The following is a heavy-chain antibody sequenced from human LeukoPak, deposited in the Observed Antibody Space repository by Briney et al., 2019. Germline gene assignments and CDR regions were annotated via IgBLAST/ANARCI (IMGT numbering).Heavy chain of an antibody. J-gene: IGHJ4*02. CDR3: ARAKSVPTYYYGSGSYYLDY. CDR1: GFTFSSYG. V-gene: IGHV3-30*03. D-gene: IGHD3-10*01. CDR2: ISYDGSNK. Sequence: GGSLRLSCAASGFTFSSYGMHWVRQTPGKGLEWVAVISYDGSNKYYADSVKGRFTISRDNSKNTLYLQMNSLRAEDTAVYYCARAKSVPTYYYGSGSYYLDYWGQGTLVTVSS.